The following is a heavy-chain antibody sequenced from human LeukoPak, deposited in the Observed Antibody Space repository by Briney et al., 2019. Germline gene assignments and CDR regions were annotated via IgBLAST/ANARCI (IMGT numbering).Heavy chain of an antibody. D-gene: IGHD3-10*01. V-gene: IGHV4-4*07. Sequence: PSETLSLTCTVSGGSISSFYWSWIRQPAGKGLEWIGRIYSSGNTNYNPSLKSRVTMSVDTSKNQFSLKLSSVTAADTAVYYCAKPSNYYGSATDAFDFWGQGTMVTVSS. CDR2: IYSSGNT. J-gene: IGHJ3*01. CDR1: GGSISSFY. CDR3: AKPSNYYGSATDAFDF.